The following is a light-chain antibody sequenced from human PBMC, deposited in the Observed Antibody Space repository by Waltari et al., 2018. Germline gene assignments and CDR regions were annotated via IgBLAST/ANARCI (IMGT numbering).Light chain of an antibody. V-gene: IGLV7-43*01. J-gene: IGLJ3*02. Sequence: QTVVTQEPSLTVSPGGTVTLTCASSIGAVNSGYYPNGCQQKPGQAPRSLIYNTNNKPPWTPARFSGSLLGGKAALTLSSVQPEDEADYYCLLYFGGAHLVFGGGTKLTVL. CDR2: NTN. CDR1: IGAVNSGYY. CDR3: LLYFGGAHLV.